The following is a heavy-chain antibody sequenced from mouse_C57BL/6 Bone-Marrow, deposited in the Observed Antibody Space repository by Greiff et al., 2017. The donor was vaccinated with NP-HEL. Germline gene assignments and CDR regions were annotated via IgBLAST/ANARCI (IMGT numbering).Heavy chain of an antibody. CDR2: ISDGGSYT. J-gene: IGHJ4*01. CDR3: AELLRYLYYAMDY. Sequence: EVTLVESGGGLVKPGGSLKLSCAASGFTFSSYAMSWVRQTPEKRLEWVATISDGGSYTYYPDNVKGRFTISRDNAKNNLYLQMSHLKSEDTAMYYCAELLRYLYYAMDYWGKGTSVTVSS. V-gene: IGHV5-4*03. D-gene: IGHD1-1*01. CDR1: GFTFSSYA.